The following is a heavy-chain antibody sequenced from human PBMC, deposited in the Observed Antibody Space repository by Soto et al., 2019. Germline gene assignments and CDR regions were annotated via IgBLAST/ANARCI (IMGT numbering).Heavy chain of an antibody. CDR3: ARELGYCSSTSCLYSSGWNVFDY. D-gene: IGHD2-2*01. V-gene: IGHV1-69*13. CDR1: GGTFSSYA. J-gene: IGHJ4*02. CDR2: IIPIFGTA. Sequence: GASVKVSCKASGGTFSSYAISWVRQAPGQGLEWMGGIIPIFGTANYAQKFQGRVTITADESTSTAYMELSSLRSEDTAVYYCARELGYCSSTSCLYSSGWNVFDYWGQGTLVTVSS.